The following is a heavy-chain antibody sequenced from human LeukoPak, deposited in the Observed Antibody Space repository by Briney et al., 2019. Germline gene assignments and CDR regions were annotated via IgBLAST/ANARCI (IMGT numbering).Heavy chain of an antibody. V-gene: IGHV3-20*04. D-gene: IGHD2-21*01. CDR3: ARAFKYSMSGYYFDY. J-gene: IGHJ4*02. CDR2: INWNGGST. Sequence: GGSLRLSCAASGFTFDDYGMSWVRQAPGKGLEWVSGINWNGGSTGYADSVKGRFTISRDNAKNSLYLQMNSLRAEDTALYYCARAFKYSMSGYYFDYWGQGTLVTVSS. CDR1: GFTFDDYG.